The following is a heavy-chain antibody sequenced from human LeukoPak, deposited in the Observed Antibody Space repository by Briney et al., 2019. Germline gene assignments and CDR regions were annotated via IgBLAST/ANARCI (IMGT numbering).Heavy chain of an antibody. CDR2: ISGSGGST. CDR1: GFTFSSYA. J-gene: IGHJ4*02. CDR3: AKGRGGYSSSWYYIGYADY. D-gene: IGHD6-13*01. V-gene: IGHV3-23*01. Sequence: PGGSLRLSCAASGFTFSSYALSWVRQAPGKGLEWVSAISGSGGSTYYADSVKGRFTISRDNSKNTLYLQMNSLRAEDTAVYYCAKGRGGYSSSWYYIGYADYWGQGTLVTVSS.